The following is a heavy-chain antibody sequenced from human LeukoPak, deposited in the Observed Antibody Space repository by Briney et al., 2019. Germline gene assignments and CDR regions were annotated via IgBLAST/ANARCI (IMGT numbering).Heavy chain of an antibody. CDR2: IYSGGST. CDR1: GFTVSSNY. V-gene: IGHV3-66*01. J-gene: IGHJ6*02. D-gene: IGHD4-17*01. CDR3: AREVTVTDNTYYGMDV. Sequence: GGSLRLSCAASGFTVSSNYMSWVRQAPGKGLEWVSVIYSGGSTYYADSVKGRFPISRDNSKNTLYLQMNSLRAEDTAVYYCAREVTVTDNTYYGMDVWGQGTTVTVSS.